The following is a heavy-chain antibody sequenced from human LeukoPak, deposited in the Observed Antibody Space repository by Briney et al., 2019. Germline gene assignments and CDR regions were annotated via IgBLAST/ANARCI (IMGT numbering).Heavy chain of an antibody. V-gene: IGHV1-8*01. CDR1: GYTFTSYD. J-gene: IGHJ4*02. CDR3: ARGSPYYDLWSGYYVD. CDR2: MNPNSGNT. D-gene: IGHD3-3*01. Sequence: ASVKVSCKASGYTFTSYDINWVRQATGQGLEWMGWMNPNSGNTGYAQKFQGRVTMTRNTSISTAYMELSSLRSEDTAVYYCARGSPYYDLWSGYYVDWGQGTLVTVSS.